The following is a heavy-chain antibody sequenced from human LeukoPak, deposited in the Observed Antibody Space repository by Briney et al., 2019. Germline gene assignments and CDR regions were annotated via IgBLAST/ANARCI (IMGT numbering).Heavy chain of an antibody. D-gene: IGHD3-10*01. CDR2: INPNSGGT. Sequence: GASVKVSCKASGYTFTGYYMHWVRQAPGQGLEWMGRINPNSGGTNYAQKFQGRVTMTRDTSISTAYMELSRLRSDDTAVYYCARERVRGVIITGWFDPWGQGTLVTVSS. CDR1: GYTFTGYY. V-gene: IGHV1-2*06. J-gene: IGHJ5*02. CDR3: ARERVRGVIITGWFDP.